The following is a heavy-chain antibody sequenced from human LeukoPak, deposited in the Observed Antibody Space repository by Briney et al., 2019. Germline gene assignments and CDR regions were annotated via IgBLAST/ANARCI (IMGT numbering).Heavy chain of an antibody. CDR3: ARQDGPYYDILTPLLWAFDI. CDR1: GYTFTGYY. Sequence: GASVKVSCKASGYTFTGYYMHWVRQAPGQGLEWMGWINPNSGGTNYAQKFQGWVTMTRDTSISTAYMELSSLRSEDTAVYYCARQDGPYYDILTPLLWAFDIWGQGTMVTVSS. D-gene: IGHD3-9*01. V-gene: IGHV1-2*04. CDR2: INPNSGGT. J-gene: IGHJ3*02.